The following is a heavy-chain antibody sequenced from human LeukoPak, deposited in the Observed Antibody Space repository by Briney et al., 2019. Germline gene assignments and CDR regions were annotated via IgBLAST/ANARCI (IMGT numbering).Heavy chain of an antibody. D-gene: IGHD6-13*01. CDR3: ARALGYSSDY. V-gene: IGHV4-34*01. J-gene: IGHJ4*02. CDR1: GGSFSGYY. CDR2: INHSGST. Sequence: SETLSLTCAVYGGSFSGYYWSWIRQPPGKGLEWIGEINHSGSTNYNPSLKSRVTISVDTSKNQFSLKLSSVTAADTAVYYCARALGYSSDYWGQGTLVTVSS.